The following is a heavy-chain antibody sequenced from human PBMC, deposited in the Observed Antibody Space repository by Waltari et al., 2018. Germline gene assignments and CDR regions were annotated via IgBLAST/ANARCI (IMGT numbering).Heavy chain of an antibody. V-gene: IGHV3-9*01. CDR2: ISWNSGSI. CDR3: ARGVRYFDWLPPPYGMDV. CDR1: GFTFDDYA. Sequence: EVQLVESGGGLVQPGRSLRLSCAASGFTFDDYAMPWVRPAPGKGLEWVSGISWNSGSIGYADSVKGRFTISRDNAKNSLYLQMNSLRAEDTAVYYCARGVRYFDWLPPPYGMDVWGQGTTVTVSS. D-gene: IGHD3-9*01. J-gene: IGHJ6*02.